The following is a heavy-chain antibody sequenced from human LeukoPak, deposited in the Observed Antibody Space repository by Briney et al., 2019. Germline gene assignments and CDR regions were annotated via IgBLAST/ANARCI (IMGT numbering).Heavy chain of an antibody. V-gene: IGHV3-11*04. J-gene: IGHJ4*02. CDR2: ISSSGTTK. D-gene: IGHD1-26*01. CDR3: ASLTVGYSGTYHDY. Sequence: GGSLRLSCAASGFTFSDYYMTWIRQAPGKGLEWVSYISSSGTTKFYADSVKGRFTISRDNAKNSLYLQMNSLRAEDTAVYYCASLTVGYSGTYHDYWGQGTLVTVTS. CDR1: GFTFSDYY.